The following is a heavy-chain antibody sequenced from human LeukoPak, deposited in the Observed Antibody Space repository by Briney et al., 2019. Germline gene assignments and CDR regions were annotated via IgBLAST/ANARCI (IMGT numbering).Heavy chain of an antibody. V-gene: IGHV3-23*01. Sequence: GGSLRLSCAASGFTFTSYAMSWVRQAPGKGLEWVSAISGSGGSTYYGDSVKGRFTISRDSSKNAMYLQMNSLRAEDTAVYYCAKGSGWGSYYKNYSDPWGQGTRVTVSS. D-gene: IGHD3-10*01. CDR1: GFTFTSYA. CDR3: AKGSGWGSYYKNYSDP. J-gene: IGHJ5*02. CDR2: ISGSGGST.